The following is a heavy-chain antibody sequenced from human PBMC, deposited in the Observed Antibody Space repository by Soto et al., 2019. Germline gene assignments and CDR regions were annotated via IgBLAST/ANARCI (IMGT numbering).Heavy chain of an antibody. J-gene: IGHJ6*02. CDR1: GFTFSAFA. CDR2: ISYDGSNK. D-gene: IGHD3-3*01. V-gene: IGHV3-30-3*01. Sequence: GGSLRLSCAASGFTFSAFAIHWVHQAPGKGLEWVAIISYDGSNKYYADSVKGRFTISRDSSKNTLYLQMTSLRIEDTAVYYCARDRKILGVGSYGPDVWGQGTTVTVSS. CDR3: ARDRKILGVGSYGPDV.